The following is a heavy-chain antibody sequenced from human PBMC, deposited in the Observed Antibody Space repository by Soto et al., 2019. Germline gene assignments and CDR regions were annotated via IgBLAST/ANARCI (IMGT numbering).Heavy chain of an antibody. CDR3: ARGLPDFDY. CDR1: GFTFSDYY. V-gene: IGHV3-72*01. Sequence: EVQLVESGGGLVQPGGSLRLSCAASGFTFSDYYMDWVRQAPGKGLEWVARSRNRTRSYSTDYAASVKGRFTISRDDSKRSEYLQMNSLKTEDTAVYYCARGLPDFDYWGQGILVTVSS. J-gene: IGHJ4*02. CDR2: SRNRTRSYST. D-gene: IGHD5-18*01.